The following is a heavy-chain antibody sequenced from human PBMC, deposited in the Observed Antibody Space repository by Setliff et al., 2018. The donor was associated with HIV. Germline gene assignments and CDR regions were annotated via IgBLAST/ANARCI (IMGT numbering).Heavy chain of an antibody. Sequence: SETLSLTCTVSDFSITSGYYWGWIRQPPGKGLEWIGSIYHSGSTYYDPSLKSRVTISIDTSKKQFSLKLTSVTAADAAIYYCVASSSWSCRLNYWGQGTLVTVSS. V-gene: IGHV4-38-2*02. CDR3: VASSSWSCRLNY. CDR1: DFSITSGYY. D-gene: IGHD2-2*01. J-gene: IGHJ4*02. CDR2: IYHSGST.